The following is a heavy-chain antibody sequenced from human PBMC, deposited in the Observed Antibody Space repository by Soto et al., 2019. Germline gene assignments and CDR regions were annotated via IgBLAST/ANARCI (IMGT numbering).Heavy chain of an antibody. CDR1: GFTFSSYA. CDR2: IRGSAGST. V-gene: IGHV3-23*01. J-gene: IGHJ4*02. D-gene: IGHD6-19*01. Sequence: GVSLRLSCAASGFTFSSYAMSWVRQAPGKGLEWGSSIRGSAGSTYYADSVQGRFTISRDNPKNTLYLQLNNVRAEDTAVYYCAASVVPADSSSGWYLGDYFDYWGQGTLVTVSS. CDR3: AASVVPADSSSGWYLGDYFDY.